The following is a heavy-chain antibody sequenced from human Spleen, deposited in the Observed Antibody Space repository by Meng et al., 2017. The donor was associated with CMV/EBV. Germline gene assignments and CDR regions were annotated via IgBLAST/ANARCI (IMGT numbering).Heavy chain of an antibody. D-gene: IGHD5-24*01. CDR3: ARDGHNSNLGDY. CDR2: ITDDGGST. J-gene: IGHJ4*02. V-gene: IGHV3-64*02. CDR1: GFTFSRYA. Sequence: CGGSGFTFSRYAMEWVREATGRGLEYVSVITDDGGSTYYADSVKGRCTISRDNSKNTLYLQMGSLRAEDLAGYHCARDGHNSNLGDYWGQGTLVTVSS.